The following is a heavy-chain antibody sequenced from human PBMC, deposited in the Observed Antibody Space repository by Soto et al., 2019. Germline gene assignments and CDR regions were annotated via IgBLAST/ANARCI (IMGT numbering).Heavy chain of an antibody. V-gene: IGHV4-59*01. D-gene: IGHD2-2*01. CDR1: GGSISSYY. CDR3: ARLAGYCSSTRCAAWNWFDP. J-gene: IGHJ5*02. Sequence: SETLSLTCTVSGGSISSYYWIWIRQPPGKGLEWIGYIYYSGSTNYNPSLKSRVTISVDTSKNQFSLKLSSVTAADTAVYYCARLAGYCSSTRCAAWNWFDPWGQGTLVNVS. CDR2: IYYSGST.